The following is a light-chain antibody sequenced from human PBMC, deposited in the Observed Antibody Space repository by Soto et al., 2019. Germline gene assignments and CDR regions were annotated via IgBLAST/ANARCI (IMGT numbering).Light chain of an antibody. CDR1: QSISRW. V-gene: IGKV1-5*01. CDR3: QQYNTYSKT. J-gene: IGKJ1*01. Sequence: IQMTQSPSTLSASVGDSFTITCXAGQSISRWLAWYQQKPGKAPKILISDASSLESGVPARFSGRGSGTEFTLTISSLQPDDFATYYCQQYNTYSKTFGQGTKVDIK. CDR2: DAS.